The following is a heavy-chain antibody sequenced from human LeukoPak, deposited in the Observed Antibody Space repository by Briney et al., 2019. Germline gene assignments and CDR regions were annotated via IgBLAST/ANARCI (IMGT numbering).Heavy chain of an antibody. D-gene: IGHD5-12*01. Sequence: PSETLSLTCAVYGGSFSGYYWSWIRQPPGKGLEWIGEINHSGSTNYNPSLKSRVTISVDTSKNQFSLKLSSVTAADTAMYYCAKSNGYGLIDYWGQGTLVTVSS. CDR1: GGSFSGYY. J-gene: IGHJ4*02. CDR3: AKSNGYGLIDY. CDR2: INHSGST. V-gene: IGHV4-34*01.